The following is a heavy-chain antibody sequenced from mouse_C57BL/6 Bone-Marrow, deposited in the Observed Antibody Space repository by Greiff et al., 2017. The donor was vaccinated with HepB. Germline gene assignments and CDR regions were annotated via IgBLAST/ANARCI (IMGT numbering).Heavy chain of an antibody. CDR1: GYTFTSYW. CDR2: INPSSGYT. CDR3: ARVYYDLAWFAY. V-gene: IGHV1-7*01. J-gene: IGHJ3*01. Sequence: QVQLQQSGAELAKPGASVKLSCKASGYTFTSYWMHWVKQRPGQGLEWIGYINPSSGYTKYNQKFKDKATFTADKSSSTAYMQLSSLTYEDSAVYYCARVYYDLAWFAYWGQGTLVTVSA. D-gene: IGHD2-4*01.